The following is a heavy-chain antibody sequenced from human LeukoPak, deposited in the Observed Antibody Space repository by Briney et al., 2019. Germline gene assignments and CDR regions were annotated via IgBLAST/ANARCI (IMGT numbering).Heavy chain of an antibody. CDR2: ISYDGGNK. CDR3: AREGAEQAFDI. CDR1: GFTFSNAW. J-gene: IGHJ3*02. D-gene: IGHD1-26*01. Sequence: PAGGSLRLSCAASGFTFSNAWMSWVRQAPGKGLYWVALISYDGGNKYYADSVKGRFTISRDNSRDTLYLQLNSLRAEDTAVYYCAREGAEQAFDIWGQGTMVTLSS. V-gene: IGHV3-30*01.